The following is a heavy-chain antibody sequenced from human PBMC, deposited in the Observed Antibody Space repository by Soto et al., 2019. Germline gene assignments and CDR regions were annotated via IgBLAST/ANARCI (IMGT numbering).Heavy chain of an antibody. CDR2: IYYSGST. V-gene: IGHV4-59*08. CDR1: GGSISSYY. D-gene: IGHD5-12*01. Sequence: QVQLQESGPGLVKPSETLSLTCTVSGGSISSYYWSWIRQPPGKGLEWIGYIYYSGSTNYNPSLKSRVTLPVDTSKNQFALKLSSVTAADTAVYYCARGRVGRDGYRGFDYWGQGTLVTVSS. J-gene: IGHJ4*02. CDR3: ARGRVGRDGYRGFDY.